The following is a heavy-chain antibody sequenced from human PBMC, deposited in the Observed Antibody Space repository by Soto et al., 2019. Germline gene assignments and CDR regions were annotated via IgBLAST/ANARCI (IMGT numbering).Heavy chain of an antibody. V-gene: IGHV4-61*01. CDR2: IYYGGST. J-gene: IGHJ4*02. D-gene: IGHD3-10*01. CDR3: ARDSEATGFDY. CDR1: GGSVSSGSYY. Sequence: PSETLSLTCTVSGGSVSSGSYYWSWIRQPPGKGLEWIGYIYYGGSTNYNPSLKSRVTISVDTSKNQFSLKLSSVTAADTAVYYCARDSEATGFDYWGQGTLVTVSS.